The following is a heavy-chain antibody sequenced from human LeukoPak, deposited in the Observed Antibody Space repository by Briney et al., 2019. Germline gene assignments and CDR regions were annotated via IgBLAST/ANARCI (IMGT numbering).Heavy chain of an antibody. CDR3: ARQYCGGDCYSPYDAFDI. D-gene: IGHD2-21*02. CDR1: GGSISSSSYY. V-gene: IGHV4-39*01. J-gene: IGHJ3*02. Sequence: SETLSLTCTVSGGSISSSSYYWGWIRQPPGKGLEWIGSSYYSGSTYYNPSLKSRVTISVDTSKNQFSLKLSSVTAADTAVYYCARQYCGGDCYSPYDAFDIWGQGTMVTVSS. CDR2: SYYSGST.